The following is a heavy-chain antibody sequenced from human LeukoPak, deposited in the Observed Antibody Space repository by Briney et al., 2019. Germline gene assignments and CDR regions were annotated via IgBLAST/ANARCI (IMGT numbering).Heavy chain of an antibody. CDR2: IYYSGST. Sequence: PSETLSLTCTVSGGSISSYSWSWIRQPPGKGLEWIGYIYYSGSTNYNPSLKSRVTISVDTSKNQFSLKLSSVTAADTAVYYCARETYYYDSSGLRLPDAFDIWGQGTMVTVSS. V-gene: IGHV4-59*01. J-gene: IGHJ3*02. D-gene: IGHD3-22*01. CDR3: ARETYYYDSSGLRLPDAFDI. CDR1: GGSISSYS.